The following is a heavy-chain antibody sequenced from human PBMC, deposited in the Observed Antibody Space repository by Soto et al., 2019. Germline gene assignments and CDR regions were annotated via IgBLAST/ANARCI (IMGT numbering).Heavy chain of an antibody. CDR3: ARDFYDSSGYRPPDY. CDR1: GFTFSSYE. Sequence: LILSCAASGFTFSSYEMNWVRQAPGKGLEWVSYISSSGSTIYYADSVKGRFTISRDNAKNSLYLQMNSLRAEDTAVYYCARDFYDSSGYRPPDYWGQGTLVTVS. V-gene: IGHV3-48*03. J-gene: IGHJ4*02. D-gene: IGHD3-22*01. CDR2: ISSSGSTI.